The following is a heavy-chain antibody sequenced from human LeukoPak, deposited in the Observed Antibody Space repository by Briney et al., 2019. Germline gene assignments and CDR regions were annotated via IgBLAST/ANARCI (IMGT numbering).Heavy chain of an antibody. CDR2: INTDGSST. D-gene: IGHD4-11*01. V-gene: IGHV3-74*01. CDR1: GFTFSNYW. Sequence: GGSLRLSCAASGFTFSNYWMHWVRQAPGKGLVWVSRINTDGSSTSYVDSVKGRFTISRDNAKNSLYLQMSSLRAEDTAVYYCTRVEETATTAAIIREYSYYYYYMDVWGKGNTVTVSS. J-gene: IGHJ6*03. CDR3: TRVEETATTAAIIREYSYYYYYMDV.